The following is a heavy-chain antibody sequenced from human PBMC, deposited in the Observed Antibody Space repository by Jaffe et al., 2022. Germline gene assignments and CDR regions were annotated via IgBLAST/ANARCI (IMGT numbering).Heavy chain of an antibody. Sequence: EVQLVESGGDWVQPGGSLRLSCEASGFNFSIYWMSWVRQAPGKGLEWVANIKRDGSVKYYMDSVKGRFTISRDNGKNSLYLQMNSLRVEDTAVYYCATIESSDGSCYRAFNYWGQGTLVTVSS. CDR1: GFNFSIYW. CDR2: IKRDGSVK. J-gene: IGHJ4*02. D-gene: IGHD2-15*01. CDR3: ATIESSDGSCYRAFNY. V-gene: IGHV3-7*05.